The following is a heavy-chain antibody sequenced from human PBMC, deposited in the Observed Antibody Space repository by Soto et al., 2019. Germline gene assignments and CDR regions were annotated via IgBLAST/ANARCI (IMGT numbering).Heavy chain of an antibody. J-gene: IGHJ5*02. D-gene: IGHD3-16*01. CDR3: ARDDDYVWGSYEPGP. CDR1: GCSLSRGCYY. Sequence: PSETLSLTGTFSGCSLSRGCYYWGWIRQHPRMGLEWIGYIYYSGSTYYNPSLKRRVTISVDTSKNQFSLKLSSVTAADTAVYYCARDDDYVWGSYEPGPWGQGTLVTVSS. CDR2: IYYSGST. V-gene: IGHV4-31*03.